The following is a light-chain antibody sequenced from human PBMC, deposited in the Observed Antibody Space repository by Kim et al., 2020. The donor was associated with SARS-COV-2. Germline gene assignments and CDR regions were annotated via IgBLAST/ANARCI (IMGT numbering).Light chain of an antibody. Sequence: VALGQTVRITCQGDSLRSYYASWYQQRPGQAPIVVIYGKNNRPSGIPDRFSGSSSGNTASLTITGTQAGDEADYYCNSRDSNDDVLFGGGTTLTVL. CDR1: SLRSYY. CDR3: NSRDSNDDVL. J-gene: IGLJ2*01. CDR2: GKN. V-gene: IGLV3-19*01.